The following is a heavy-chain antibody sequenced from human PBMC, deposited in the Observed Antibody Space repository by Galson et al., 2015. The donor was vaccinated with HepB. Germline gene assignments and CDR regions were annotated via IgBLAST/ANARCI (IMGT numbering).Heavy chain of an antibody. V-gene: IGHV1-69*13. CDR2: IIPIFGTA. CDR1: GGTFSRYA. Sequence: SVKVSCKASGGTFSRYAISWVRQAPGQGLEWMGGIIPIFGTANYAQKFQGRVTITADESTSTAYMELSSLRSEDTAVYYCARRNLDSSVPFDYWGQGTLVTVSS. CDR3: ARRNLDSSVPFDY. J-gene: IGHJ4*02. D-gene: IGHD3-22*01.